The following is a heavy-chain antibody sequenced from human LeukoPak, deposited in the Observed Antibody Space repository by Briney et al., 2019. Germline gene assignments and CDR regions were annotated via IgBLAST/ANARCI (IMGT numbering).Heavy chain of an antibody. V-gene: IGHV3-30*18. D-gene: IGHD3-22*01. CDR2: ISYDGSNK. Sequence: GGSLRLSCAASGFTFSSYAMSWVRQAPGKGLEWVAVISYDGSNKYYADSVKGRFTISRDNSKNTLYLQMNSLRAEDTAVYYCAKGGHYYDSSGYYAFDYWGQGTLVTVSS. CDR3: AKGGHYYDSSGYYAFDY. J-gene: IGHJ4*02. CDR1: GFTFSSYA.